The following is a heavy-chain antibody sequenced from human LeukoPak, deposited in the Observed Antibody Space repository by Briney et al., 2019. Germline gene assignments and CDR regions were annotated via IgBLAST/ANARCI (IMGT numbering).Heavy chain of an antibody. CDR3: AKDRSAAAGSFGWFDP. J-gene: IGHJ5*02. CDR2: ISGSGGST. CDR1: GFTFSSYA. Sequence: GGSLRLSCAASGFTFSSYAMSWVRQAPGKGLEWVSAISGSGGSTYYADSVKGRFTISRDNSKNTLYLQMNSLRAEDTAVYYCAKDRSAAAGSFGWFDPWGQGTLVTVSS. D-gene: IGHD6-13*01. V-gene: IGHV3-23*01.